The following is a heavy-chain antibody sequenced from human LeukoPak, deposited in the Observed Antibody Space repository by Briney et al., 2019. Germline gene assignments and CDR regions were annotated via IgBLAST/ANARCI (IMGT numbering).Heavy chain of an antibody. CDR3: AKDGRRYTSSWHYFDY. Sequence: ASVKVSCKASGYTLTSYGISWVRQAPGQGLEWRGWISGYNGNTNYAQKLQDRVTMTTDTSTSTAYLELRSLRSDDTAVYYCAKDGRRYTSSWHYFDYWGQGTLVTVSS. V-gene: IGHV1-18*01. CDR1: GYTLTSYG. J-gene: IGHJ4*02. CDR2: ISGYNGNT. D-gene: IGHD6-13*01.